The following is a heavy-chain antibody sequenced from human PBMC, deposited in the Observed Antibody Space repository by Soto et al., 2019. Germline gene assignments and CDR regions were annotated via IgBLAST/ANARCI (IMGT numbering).Heavy chain of an antibody. Sequence: ASVKVSCKASGYTFSDYYIHWVRQAPGQRLEWMGWINAGNGNAKYSQKFQGRVTITRDTSASTAYMELSSLRFEDTAVYFCATAIADDAFDIWGRGTMVTVSS. CDR3: ATAIADDAFDI. V-gene: IGHV1-3*01. J-gene: IGHJ3*02. CDR2: INAGNGNA. D-gene: IGHD2-2*01. CDR1: GYTFSDYY.